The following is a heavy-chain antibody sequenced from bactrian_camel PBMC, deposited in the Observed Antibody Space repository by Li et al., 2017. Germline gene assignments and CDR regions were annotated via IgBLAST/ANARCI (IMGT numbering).Heavy chain of an antibody. Sequence: HVQLVESGGGSAQVGGSLRLSCSASADALMYMAWFRQAPGQKREAVAAITTGGSSTMYHDSVKGRFAISRDNTKGMVYLQMNSLQSGDTARYYCATGGSWFEYWGQGTQVTVSS. V-gene: IGHV3S53*01. CDR3: ATGGSWFEY. CDR2: ITTGGSST. CDR1: ADALMY. J-gene: IGHJ4*01. D-gene: IGHD2*01.